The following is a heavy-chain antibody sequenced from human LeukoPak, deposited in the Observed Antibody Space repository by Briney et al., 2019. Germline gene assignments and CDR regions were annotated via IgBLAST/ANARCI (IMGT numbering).Heavy chain of an antibody. Sequence: SETLSLTCTVSGDSISSHYWSWIRQPPGKGLEWIGYIYFSGSTKYNPSLKSRVTISVDTSKKQISLKLSSVTAADTAVYYCARGRYSGSYFGYWGQGTLVTVSS. J-gene: IGHJ4*02. CDR3: ARGRYSGSYFGY. CDR1: GDSISSHY. CDR2: IYFSGST. V-gene: IGHV4-59*11. D-gene: IGHD1-26*01.